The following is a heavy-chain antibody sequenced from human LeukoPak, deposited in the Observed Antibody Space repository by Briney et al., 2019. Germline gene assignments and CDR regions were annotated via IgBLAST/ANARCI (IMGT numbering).Heavy chain of an antibody. V-gene: IGHV3-21*01. CDR3: ARVLDTLPDAFDI. J-gene: IGHJ3*02. D-gene: IGHD2-15*01. CDR2: ISSGNSYI. CDR1: GFTFSSYT. Sequence: PGGSLRLSCAASGFTFSSYTMNWVRQAPGKGLEWVSIISSGNSYIHYADSVKGRFTISGDNSKNTLYLQMNSLRAEDTAVYYCARVLDTLPDAFDIWGQGTMVTVSS.